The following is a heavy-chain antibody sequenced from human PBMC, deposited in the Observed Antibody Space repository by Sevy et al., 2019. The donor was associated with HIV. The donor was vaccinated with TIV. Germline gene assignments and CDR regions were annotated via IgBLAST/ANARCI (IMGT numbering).Heavy chain of an antibody. V-gene: IGHV1-18*01. CDR2: MSPYNGNK. CDR3: ARGSSSWYDY. Sequence: ASVKVSCKASGYTFTTYNIVWVRQAPGQGLDWLAWMSPYNGNKNYAQRVQGRVTMTTDTFTDTAFLELRSLKFDDTAVYYCARGSSSWYDYWGQGTLVTVSS. D-gene: IGHD2-2*01. CDR1: GYTFTTYN. J-gene: IGHJ4*02.